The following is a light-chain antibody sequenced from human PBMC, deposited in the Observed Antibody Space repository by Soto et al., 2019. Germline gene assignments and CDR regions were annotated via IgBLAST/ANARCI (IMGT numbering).Light chain of an antibody. V-gene: IGLV2-11*01. CDR2: DVG. Sequence: QSALTQPRSVSGPPGQSVAISCTGTSSDVGGYTYVSWYQQHPGRAPKLMIYDVGKRPSGVPDRFYGSKSGNTASLIISGLQPEDEADYYCCSYAGSYSLVFGGGTKLTVL. CDR3: CSYAGSYSLV. J-gene: IGLJ2*01. CDR1: SSDVGGYTY.